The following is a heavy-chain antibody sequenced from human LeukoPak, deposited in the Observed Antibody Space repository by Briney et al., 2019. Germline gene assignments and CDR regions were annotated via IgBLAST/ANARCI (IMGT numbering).Heavy chain of an antibody. V-gene: IGHV4-61*01. CDR3: ARGDTVTGGPEE. Sequence: SETLSLTCTVSGGSISSGSYYWSWIRQPPGKGLEWIGYIYYSGSTNYNPSLKSRVTISVDTSKNQFSLKLSSVTAADTAVYYCARGDTVTGGPEEWGQGTLVTVSS. J-gene: IGHJ4*02. D-gene: IGHD4-17*01. CDR2: IYYSGST. CDR1: GGSISSGSYY.